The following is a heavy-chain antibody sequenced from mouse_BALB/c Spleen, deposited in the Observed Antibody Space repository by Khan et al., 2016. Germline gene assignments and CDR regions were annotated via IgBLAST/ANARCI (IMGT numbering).Heavy chain of an antibody. J-gene: IGHJ2*01. CDR2: IDPANGAT. Sequence: VQLQQSGAELVRSGASVRLSCTASGFNIKDYYIHWVKQRPEQGLEWIGWIDPANGATEYAPKFQGKATMTADTSSNTAYLQLSRLTSEDTAVYYCNAIYYGNYIYFDYWGQGTTLTVSS. D-gene: IGHD2-1*01. CDR1: GFNIKDYY. V-gene: IGHV14-4*02. CDR3: NAIYYGNYIYFDY.